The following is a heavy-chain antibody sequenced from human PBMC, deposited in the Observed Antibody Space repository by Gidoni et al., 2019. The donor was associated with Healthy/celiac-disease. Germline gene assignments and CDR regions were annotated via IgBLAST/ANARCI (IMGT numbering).Heavy chain of an antibody. Sequence: QVPLQESGPGLVKPSQTLSLTCTVSAGSISSGGYYWSWIRQHPGKGLEWIGYIYYSGSTYYNPSLKSRVTISVDTSKNQFSLKLSSVTAADTAVYYCARVVIGSSSHHKLFDPWGQGTLVTVSS. CDR1: AGSISSGGYY. CDR2: IYYSGST. J-gene: IGHJ5*02. CDR3: ARVVIGSSSHHKLFDP. V-gene: IGHV4-31*03. D-gene: IGHD6-13*01.